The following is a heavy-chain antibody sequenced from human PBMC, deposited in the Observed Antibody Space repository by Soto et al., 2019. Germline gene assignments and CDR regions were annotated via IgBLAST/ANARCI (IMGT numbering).Heavy chain of an antibody. CDR2: MNPNSGNT. D-gene: IGHD2-2*01. V-gene: IGHV1-8*01. Sequence: QVQLVQSGAEVKKPGASVKVSCKASGYTFTSYDINWVRQATGQGLEWMGWMNPNSGNTGYAQKFQGRVTMTRNTSISTAYMELSSLRSEDTAVYYCARHYCSSTSCYWGYYYYYMDVWGKGTTVTVSS. CDR1: GYTFTSYD. J-gene: IGHJ6*03. CDR3: ARHYCSSTSCYWGYYYYYMDV.